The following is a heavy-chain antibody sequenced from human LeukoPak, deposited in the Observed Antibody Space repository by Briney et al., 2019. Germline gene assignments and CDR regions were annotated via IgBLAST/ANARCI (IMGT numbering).Heavy chain of an antibody. J-gene: IGHJ4*02. V-gene: IGHV6-1*01. CDR2: TYYRSKWYN. CDR1: GDSVSSNSAA. D-gene: IGHD3-9*01. Sequence: SQTLSLTCAISGDSVSSNSAAWNWIRQSPSRGLEWLGRTYYRSKWYNDYAVSVKSRVIINPDTSKNQFSLQLNSVTAADTAVYYCARVWYDILTGYSNLDYWGQGTLVTVSS. CDR3: ARVWYDILTGYSNLDY.